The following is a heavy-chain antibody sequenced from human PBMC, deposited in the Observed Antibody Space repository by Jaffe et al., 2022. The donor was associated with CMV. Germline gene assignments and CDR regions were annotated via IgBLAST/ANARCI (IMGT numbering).Heavy chain of an antibody. D-gene: IGHD5-12*01. CDR3: ARVIGGYLY. V-gene: IGHV3-7*03. CDR2: IRQEGSEK. CDR1: GFAFSRSW. Sequence: EVQLVESGGGLVQPGGSLRLSCAASGFAFSRSWMTWVRQSPGKGLDWVATIRQEGSEKHYVDSVKGRFTVSRDNAKNSLFLQMSSLRTEDTAVYYCARVIGGYLYWGRGTLVTVSS. J-gene: IGHJ4*02.